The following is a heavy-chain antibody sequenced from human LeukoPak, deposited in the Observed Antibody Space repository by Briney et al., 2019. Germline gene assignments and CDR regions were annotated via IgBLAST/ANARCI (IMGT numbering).Heavy chain of an antibody. CDR2: ISSSSSTI. D-gene: IGHD3-16*01. CDR3: ARGGRDHAFDI. V-gene: IGHV3-48*04. Sequence: GGSLRLSCAASGFTFSSYSMNWVRQAPGKGLEWVSYISSSSSTIYYADSVKGRFTISRDNAKNSLYLQMNSLRAEDTAVYYCARGGRDHAFDIWGQGTMVTVSS. J-gene: IGHJ3*02. CDR1: GFTFSSYS.